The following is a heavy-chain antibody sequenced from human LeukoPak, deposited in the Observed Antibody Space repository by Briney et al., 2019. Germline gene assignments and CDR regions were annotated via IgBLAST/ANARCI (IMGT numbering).Heavy chain of an antibody. CDR2: IYSGGST. Sequence: GSXRLSCAASGFTVSSNYMSWVRQAPGKGLEWASLIYSGGSTYYADSVKGRFTISRDNSKNTLYLQMNSLRGEDTAVYYCARGVTMISHRYYFDYWGQGTLVTVSS. D-gene: IGHD3-22*01. CDR1: GFTVSSNY. V-gene: IGHV3-53*01. CDR3: ARGVTMISHRYYFDY. J-gene: IGHJ4*02.